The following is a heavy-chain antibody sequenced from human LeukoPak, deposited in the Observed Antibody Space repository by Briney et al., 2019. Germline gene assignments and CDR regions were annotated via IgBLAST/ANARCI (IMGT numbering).Heavy chain of an antibody. J-gene: IGHJ4*02. D-gene: IGHD2-2*01. V-gene: IGHV3-30*02. CDR1: GFTFSSYG. Sequence: PGGSLRLSCAASGFTFSSYGMHWVRQAPGKGLEWVAFIRYDGSNKYYADSVKGRFTISRDNSKNTLYLQMNSLRAEDTAVYYCAKDQIVVVPAAMYYWGQGTLVTVSS. CDR2: IRYDGSNK. CDR3: AKDQIVVVPAAMYY.